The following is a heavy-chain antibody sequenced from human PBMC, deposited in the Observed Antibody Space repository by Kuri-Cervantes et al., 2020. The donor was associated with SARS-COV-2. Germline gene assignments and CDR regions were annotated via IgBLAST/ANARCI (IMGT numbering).Heavy chain of an antibody. V-gene: IGHV3-30*01. D-gene: IGHD3-22*01. CDR2: ISNDGSKE. CDR3: ARDIYYYDSSSNYFKQSFFDS. J-gene: IGHJ4*02. CDR1: GFSFSGYA. Sequence: GESLKISCAASGFSFSGYAMHWVRQAPGKGLEWVAVISNDGSKEYYADSVKGRFTISRDNSKNTLYLHMNRLTSEDTAFYYCARDIYYYDSSSNYFKQSFFDSWGQGTLVTVSS.